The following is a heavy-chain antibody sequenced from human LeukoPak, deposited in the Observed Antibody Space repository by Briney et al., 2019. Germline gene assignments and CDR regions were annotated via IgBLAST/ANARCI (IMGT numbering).Heavy chain of an antibody. CDR3: ARDGVIKSASYWFDS. V-gene: IGHV3-30*03. CDR1: GFTFTNYP. CDR2: ISNDGRDK. D-gene: IGHD2-8*01. J-gene: IGHJ5*01. Sequence: PGGSLRLSCAASGFTFTNYPLHCFRQAPGKGLQWVAVISNDGRDKHYADSVQGRFTISRANSINTLYLQMSGLRVEDTALYYCARDGVIKSASYWFDSWGQGTLVTVSS.